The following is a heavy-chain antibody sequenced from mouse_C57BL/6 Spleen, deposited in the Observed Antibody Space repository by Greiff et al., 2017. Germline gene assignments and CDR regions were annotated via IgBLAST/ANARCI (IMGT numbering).Heavy chain of an antibody. CDR1: GYTFTGYW. CDR2: ILPGSGST. V-gene: IGHV1-9*01. Sequence: QVQLKESGAELMKPGASVKLSCKATGYTFTGYWIEWVKQRPGHGLEWIGEILPGSGSTNYNEKFKGKATFTADTASNTAYMQLNSLTTEDSAIYYCARNGYYDYPYAMDYWGQGTSVTVSS. D-gene: IGHD2-4*01. J-gene: IGHJ4*01. CDR3: ARNGYYDYPYAMDY.